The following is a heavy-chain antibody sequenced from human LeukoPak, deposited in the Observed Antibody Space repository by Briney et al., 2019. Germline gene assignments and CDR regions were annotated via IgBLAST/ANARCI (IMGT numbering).Heavy chain of an antibody. J-gene: IGHJ4*02. CDR3: AKDRDGQDYYFDY. D-gene: IGHD3/OR15-3a*01. Sequence: GGSLRLSCAASGFSFSNYCMRWVRQAPGKGLEWVAFIWYAGTDKYYADSVKRRFTISRDNSKNTLYLQMYSLRAETTAVHYCAKDRDGQDYYFDYWGKGTLVTVSS. CDR1: GFSFSNYC. CDR2: IWYAGTDK. V-gene: IGHV3-30*02.